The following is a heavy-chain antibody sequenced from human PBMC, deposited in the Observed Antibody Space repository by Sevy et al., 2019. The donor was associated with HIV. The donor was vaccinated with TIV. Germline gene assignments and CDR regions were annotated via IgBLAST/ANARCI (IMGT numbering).Heavy chain of an antibody. V-gene: IGHV4-59*01. J-gene: IGHJ6*02. Sequence: ETLSLTCTVSGGSISSYYWSWIRQPPGKGLEWIGYIYYSGSTNYNPSLKSRVTISVDTSKNQFSLKLSSVTAADTAVYYCAGLKAFYYYGMDVWGQGTTVTVSS. CDR1: GGSISSYY. CDR2: IYYSGST. CDR3: AGLKAFYYYGMDV.